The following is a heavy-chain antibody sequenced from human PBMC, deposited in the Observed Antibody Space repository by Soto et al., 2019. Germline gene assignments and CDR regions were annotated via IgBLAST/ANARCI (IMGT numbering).Heavy chain of an antibody. CDR2: IIPIFGTA. Sequence: QVQLVQSGAEVKKPGSSVKVSCKASGGTFSSYAINWVRQAPGQGLEWMGGIIPIFGTANYAQKFQGRVTITADESTSTAYVEVSSRRSEDTAVYYCARAGGWAVAGNWYFDLWGRGTLVTVSS. V-gene: IGHV1-69*12. D-gene: IGHD6-19*01. J-gene: IGHJ2*01. CDR3: ARAGGWAVAGNWYFDL. CDR1: GGTFSSYA.